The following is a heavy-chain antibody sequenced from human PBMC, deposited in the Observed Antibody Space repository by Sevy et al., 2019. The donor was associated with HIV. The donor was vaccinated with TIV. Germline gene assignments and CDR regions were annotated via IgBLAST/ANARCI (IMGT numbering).Heavy chain of an antibody. J-gene: IGHJ6*02. CDR3: ARVGYAYGMDV. V-gene: IGHV3-13*01. CDR2: IGTAGDT. D-gene: IGHD5-12*01. CDR1: GFTFSSYD. Sequence: GGSLRLSCAASGFTFSSYDMHWVRQATGKGLEWVSAIGTAGDTYYPGSVKGRFTISRENAKNSLYLQMNSLRAGDTAVYYCARVGYAYGMDVWGLGTTVTVSS.